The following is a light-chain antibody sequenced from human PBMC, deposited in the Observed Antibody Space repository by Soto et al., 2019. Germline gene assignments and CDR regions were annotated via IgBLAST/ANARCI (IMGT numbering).Light chain of an antibody. CDR1: SSDVGGYNY. V-gene: IGLV2-14*01. Sequence: QSALTQPASVSGSPGQSITISCTGTSSDVGGYNYVSWYQQHPGKAPKLMIYDVSNRPSGVSNRFSDSKSGNTASLTISGLQAEDEDDYYCSSYTSSSNGVFGGGTKLTVL. CDR2: DVS. CDR3: SSYTSSSNGV. J-gene: IGLJ2*01.